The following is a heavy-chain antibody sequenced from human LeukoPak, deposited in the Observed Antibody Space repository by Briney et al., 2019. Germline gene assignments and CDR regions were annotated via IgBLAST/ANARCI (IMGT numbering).Heavy chain of an antibody. V-gene: IGHV4-31*03. J-gene: IGHJ4*02. CDR1: GGSISSGGYY. CDR3: AREPYRGPLDY. Sequence: ASQTLSLTCTVSGGSISSGGYYWNWIRQHPGKGLEWIGFIYYSGSTYYNTSLKSRVTISIDTSKNQFSLKLSSVTAADTAMYFCAREPYRGPLDYWGQGTLVTVSS. CDR2: IYYSGST. D-gene: IGHD2-2*01.